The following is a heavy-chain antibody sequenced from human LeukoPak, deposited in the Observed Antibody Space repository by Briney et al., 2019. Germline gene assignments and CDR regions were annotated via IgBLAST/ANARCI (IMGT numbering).Heavy chain of an antibody. CDR1: GYTFTSYY. V-gene: IGHV1-46*01. CDR2: NNPSGGST. CDR3: AREDRVVVPAAPGEYFDY. D-gene: IGHD2-2*01. Sequence: ASVKVSCKASGYTFTSYYMHWVRQAPGQGLEWMGINNPSGGSTSYAQKFQGRVTMTRDTSTSTVYMELSSLRSEDTAVYYCAREDRVVVPAAPGEYFDYWGQGTLVTVSS. J-gene: IGHJ4*02.